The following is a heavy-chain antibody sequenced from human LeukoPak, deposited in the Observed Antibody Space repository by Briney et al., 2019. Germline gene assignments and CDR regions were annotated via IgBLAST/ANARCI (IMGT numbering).Heavy chain of an antibody. V-gene: IGHV4-39*07. CDR1: GGSISSGTYY. J-gene: IGHJ6*03. Sequence: SETLSLTCTVSGGSISSGTYYWAWLRQAPGRGLEWIGTIYHSGSTYYNPSLKTRVTISVDTSKNQFSLNLTSLTAADTAVYYCARDRKYYYHMDVWGKGTTVTVSS. CDR3: ARDRKYYYHMDV. CDR2: IYHSGST.